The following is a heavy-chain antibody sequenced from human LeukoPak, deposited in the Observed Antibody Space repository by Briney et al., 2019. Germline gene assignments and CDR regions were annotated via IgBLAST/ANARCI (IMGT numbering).Heavy chain of an antibody. CDR1: GYTFTSYD. J-gene: IGHJ6*03. CDR2: MNPNSGNT. CDR3: ARRGCFDWLSLYYYYMDV. D-gene: IGHD3-9*01. Sequence: ASVKVSCKASGYTFTSYDINWVRQAAGQGLEWMGWMNPNSGNTGYAQKFQGRVTMTRNTSISTAYMELSSLRSEDTAVYYCARRGCFDWLSLYYYYMDVWGKGTTVTISS. V-gene: IGHV1-8*01.